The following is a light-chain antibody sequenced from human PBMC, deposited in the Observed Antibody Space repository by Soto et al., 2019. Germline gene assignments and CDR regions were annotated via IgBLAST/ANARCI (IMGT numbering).Light chain of an antibody. V-gene: IGKV3-20*01. CDR2: GAS. Sequence: EIVLTQSPGTLSLSPGERATLSCRASQSVSSSYLAWYQQKPGQAPRLLIYGASSRATGIPDRFSGSGSGTDFTLTISGLEPEDFAVYYCQQYAGSHTFGQGTKVDIK. CDR1: QSVSSSY. CDR3: QQYAGSHT. J-gene: IGKJ1*01.